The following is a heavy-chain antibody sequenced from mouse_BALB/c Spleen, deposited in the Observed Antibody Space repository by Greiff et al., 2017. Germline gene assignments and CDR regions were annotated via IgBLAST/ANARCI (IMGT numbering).Heavy chain of an antibody. CDR3: ARHPRQLGLRSFAY. Sequence: EVKLMESGGGLVKPGGSLKLSCAASGFAFSSYDMSWVRQTPEKRLEWVAYISSGGGSTYYPDTVKGRFTISRDNAKNTLYLQMSSLKSEDTAMYYCARHPRQLGLRSFAYWGQGTLVTVSA. V-gene: IGHV5-12-1*01. D-gene: IGHD3-2*01. CDR2: ISSGGGST. CDR1: GFAFSSYD. J-gene: IGHJ3*01.